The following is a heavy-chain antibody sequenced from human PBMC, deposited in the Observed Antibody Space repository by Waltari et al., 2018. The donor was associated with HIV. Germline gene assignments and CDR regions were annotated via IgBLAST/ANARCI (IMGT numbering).Heavy chain of an antibody. CDR2: IIPVFGTT. CDR3: ARMATVVDWYFDL. J-gene: IGHJ2*01. CDR1: GGTFNNYA. V-gene: IGHV1-69*01. D-gene: IGHD2-15*01. Sequence: QVPLVQSGAEVKKPGSSVKVSCQASGGTFNNYAITWVRQAPGQGLEWMGGIIPVFGTTNYAQKFQGRLTIIADESTSTGYMELSSLRSEDTAVYYCARMATVVDWYFDLWGRGTLVTVSS.